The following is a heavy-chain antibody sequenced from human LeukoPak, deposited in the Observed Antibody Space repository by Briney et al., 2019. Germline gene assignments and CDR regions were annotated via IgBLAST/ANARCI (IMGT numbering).Heavy chain of an antibody. CDR2: ISYDETDK. J-gene: IGHJ4*02. V-gene: IGHV3-30*18. CDR3: AKRYSSGWYYLDY. Sequence: GGSLRLSCAASGFTFNSYGMHWVRQAPGKGLEWVAVISYDETDKYYADSVKGRFTVSRDNSKNTLYLQMNSLRAEDTAVYYCAKRYSSGWYYLDYWGQGTPVTVSS. D-gene: IGHD6-19*01. CDR1: GFTFNSYG.